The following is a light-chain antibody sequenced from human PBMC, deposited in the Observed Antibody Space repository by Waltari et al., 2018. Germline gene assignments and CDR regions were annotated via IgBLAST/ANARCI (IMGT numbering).Light chain of an antibody. J-gene: IGKJ5*01. CDR3: QQYDTLPIT. CDR2: DTS. CDR1: QGISNY. Sequence: DIQMTQSPSSLSASVGDRVTITCRASQGISNYLNWYQQKPGKAPELLIYDTSNVQTGVPSRFSGSGSGTVFSFTIDSLQPEDIATYYCQQYDTLPITFGQGTRLEIK. V-gene: IGKV1-33*01.